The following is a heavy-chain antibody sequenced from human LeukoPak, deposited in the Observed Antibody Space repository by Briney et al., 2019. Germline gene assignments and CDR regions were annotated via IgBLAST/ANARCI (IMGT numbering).Heavy chain of an antibody. D-gene: IGHD3-10*01. CDR1: GDSVSNGNYY. V-gene: IGHV4-61*03. Sequence: SETLSLTCTVSGDSVSNGNYYWSWLRQPPGKALEWIGYIYYTGKTYYNPSLEGRVTILVDTSRNHFSVKLSSVTAADTAVYYCARSQNYYGSGEYWSQGHLVPVSS. J-gene: IGHJ4*02. CDR3: ARSQNYYGSGEY. CDR2: IYYTGKT.